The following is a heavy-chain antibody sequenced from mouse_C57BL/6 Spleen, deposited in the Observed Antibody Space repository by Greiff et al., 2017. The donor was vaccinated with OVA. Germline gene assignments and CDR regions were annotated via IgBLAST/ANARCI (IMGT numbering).Heavy chain of an antibody. CDR2: IYPGSGST. CDR3: ARRTYWYFDV. V-gene: IGHV1-55*01. J-gene: IGHJ1*03. CDR1: GYTFTSYW. Sequence: QVQLKESGAELVKPGASVKMSCKASGYTFTSYWITWVKQRPGQGLEWIGDIYPGSGSTNYNEKFKSKATLTVDTSSSTAYMQLSSLTSEDSAVYYCARRTYWYFDVWGTGTTVTVSS.